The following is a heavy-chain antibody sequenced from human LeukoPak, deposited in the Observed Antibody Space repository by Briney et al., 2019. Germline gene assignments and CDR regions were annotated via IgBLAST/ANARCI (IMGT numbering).Heavy chain of an antibody. CDR2: IYTSGST. CDR3: ARVGSCSSTSCYPAYYYYYMDV. V-gene: IGHV4-4*07. J-gene: IGHJ6*03. Sequence: PSETLSLTCTVSGGSISSYYWSWIRQPAGKGLEWIGRIYTSGSTNYNPSLQSRVTMSVDTSKNQFSLKLSSVTAADTAVYYCARVGSCSSTSCYPAYYYYYMDVWGKGTTVTVSS. CDR1: GGSISSYY. D-gene: IGHD2-2*01.